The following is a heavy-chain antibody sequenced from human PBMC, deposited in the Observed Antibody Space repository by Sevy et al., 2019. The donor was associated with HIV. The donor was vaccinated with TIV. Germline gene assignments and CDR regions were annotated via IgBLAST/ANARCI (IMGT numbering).Heavy chain of an antibody. CDR2: INSDGSST. J-gene: IGHJ2*01. Sequence: GGSLRLSCAASAFTFSSYWMHWVRQAPGKGLVWVSRINSDGSSTSYADSVKGRFTISRDNAKNTLYLQMNSLRAEDTAVYYCARASGYSSSWYIWYFDLWGRGTLVTVSS. V-gene: IGHV3-74*01. CDR3: ARASGYSSSWYIWYFDL. D-gene: IGHD6-13*01. CDR1: AFTFSSYW.